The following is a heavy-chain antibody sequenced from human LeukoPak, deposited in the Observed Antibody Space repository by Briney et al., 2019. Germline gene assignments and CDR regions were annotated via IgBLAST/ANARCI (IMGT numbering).Heavy chain of an antibody. V-gene: IGHV4-59*01. D-gene: IGHD2-2*01. CDR2: IYYSGST. CDR1: GGSFSGYY. J-gene: IGHJ4*02. CDR3: ASGPYQLLLNY. Sequence: SESLSLTCAVYGGSFSGYYWSWIRQPPGKGLEWIGYIYYSGSTNYNPSLKSRVTISVDTSKNQFSLKLSSVTAADTAVYYCASGPYQLLLNYWGQGTLVTVSS.